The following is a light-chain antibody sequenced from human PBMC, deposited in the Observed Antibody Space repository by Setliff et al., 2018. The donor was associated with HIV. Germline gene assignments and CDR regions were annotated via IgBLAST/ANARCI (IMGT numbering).Light chain of an antibody. CDR2: DVT. CDR3: LSYTTIRTVV. J-gene: IGLJ1*01. CDR1: SSDIGTYDY. V-gene: IGLV2-14*03. Sequence: QSALIQPASVSGSPGQSITISCTGTSSDIGTYDYVSWYQQHPGKVPKLMIYDVTNRPSGVSDRFSGSKSGNTASLTISALQAEDEADYYCLSYTTIRTVVFGTGTQVTVL.